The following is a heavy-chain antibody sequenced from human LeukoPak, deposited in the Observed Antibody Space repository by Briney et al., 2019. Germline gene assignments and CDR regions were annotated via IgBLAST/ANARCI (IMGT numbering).Heavy chain of an antibody. V-gene: IGHV4-34*01. CDR3: ARGYCSSTSCYIGWFDP. Sequence: SETLSLTCAVYGGSFSGYYWSWLRQPPGKGLEWLGEINHSGSTNYNPSLKSRVTISVDTSKNQFSLKLSSVTAADTAVYYCARGYCSSTSCYIGWFDPWGQGTLVTVSS. D-gene: IGHD2-2*02. J-gene: IGHJ5*02. CDR1: GGSFSGYY. CDR2: INHSGST.